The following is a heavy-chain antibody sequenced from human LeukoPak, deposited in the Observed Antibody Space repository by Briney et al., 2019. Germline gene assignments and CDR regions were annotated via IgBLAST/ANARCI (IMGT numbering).Heavy chain of an antibody. CDR3: AKDFYRLGEFDAFDN. Sequence: GGSLRLSCAASGFTFDDYAMHWVRQAPGKGLEWVSGISWYSGRIGYADSVKGRFTIYRDNAKNSLYLQMNSLRVEDTALYYCAKDFYRLGEFDAFDNWGQGTMVTVSS. D-gene: IGHD3-16*01. V-gene: IGHV3-9*01. CDR2: ISWYSGRI. CDR1: GFTFDDYA. J-gene: IGHJ3*02.